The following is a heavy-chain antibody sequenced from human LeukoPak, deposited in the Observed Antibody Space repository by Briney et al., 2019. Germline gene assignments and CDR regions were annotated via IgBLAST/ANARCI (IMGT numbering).Heavy chain of an antibody. Sequence: GGSLRLSCAASGFTFSSYEMNWVRQAPGKGLEWVSYISSSSSTIYYRDSVKGRFTISRDNAKNSLYLQMNSLRAEDTAVYYCAKLGEGGYSYDYLPYYFDYWGQGTLVTVSS. CDR1: GFTFSSYE. CDR2: ISSSSSTI. CDR3: AKLGEGGYSYDYLPYYFDY. D-gene: IGHD5-18*01. V-gene: IGHV3-48*01. J-gene: IGHJ4*02.